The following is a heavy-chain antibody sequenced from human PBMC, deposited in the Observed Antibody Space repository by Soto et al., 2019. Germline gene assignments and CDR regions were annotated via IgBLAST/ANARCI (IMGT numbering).Heavy chain of an antibody. D-gene: IGHD5-18*01. CDR2: ISAYNGNT. V-gene: IGHV1-18*01. CDR3: ARDGRGTAMGFTAGDWFDP. CDR1: GYTFTSYG. Sequence: QVQLVQSGAEVKKPGASVKVSCKASGYTFTSYGISWVRQAPGQGLEWMGWISAYNGNTNYAQKRQGRVTMTTDTSTSTADMELRSLRSDDTAVYYCARDGRGTAMGFTAGDWFDPWGQGTLVTVSS. J-gene: IGHJ5*02.